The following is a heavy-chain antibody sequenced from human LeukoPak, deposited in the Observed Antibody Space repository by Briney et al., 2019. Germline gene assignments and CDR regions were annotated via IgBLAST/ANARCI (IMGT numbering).Heavy chain of an antibody. CDR2: IYSGGST. CDR1: GFTVSSNY. CDR3: ARGVPQIGDSS. V-gene: IGHV3-53*01. J-gene: IGHJ5*02. D-gene: IGHD2-21*02. Sequence: GGSPRLSCAASGFTVSSNYMSWVRQAPGKGLEWVSVIYSGGSTYYADSVKGRFTISRDNPRNTLYLQMNSLRAEDTAVYYCARGVPQIGDSSWGQGALVTISS.